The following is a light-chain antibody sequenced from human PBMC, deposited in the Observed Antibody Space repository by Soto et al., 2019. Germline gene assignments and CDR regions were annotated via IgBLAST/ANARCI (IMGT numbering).Light chain of an antibody. CDR2: GAS. Sequence: EIVLTQSPGILSLSPGEKATLSCRASDGVNSMYLAWYRQKPGQAPSLLIYGASSRATGIPDRFSGSGSGTDFTLTISRLEPEDFAVYYCQQYGSSPITFGQGTRLEI. J-gene: IGKJ5*01. CDR1: DGVNSMY. V-gene: IGKV3-20*01. CDR3: QQYGSSPIT.